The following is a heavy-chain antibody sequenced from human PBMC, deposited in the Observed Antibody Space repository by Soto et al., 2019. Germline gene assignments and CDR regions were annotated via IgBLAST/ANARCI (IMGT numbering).Heavy chain of an antibody. CDR2: ISAYNGNT. J-gene: IGHJ4*02. CDR3: ARDLAGALIDY. V-gene: IGHV1-18*01. Sequence: QVQLVQSGAEVKKPGASVKVSCKASGYSFTSYGISWVRQAPGQGLEWMGWISAYNGNTKYAQKLQGRVTMTTDTSTSTDYMELRSHKSNDTAVYYCARDLAGALIDYWGQGTLVTVSS. CDR1: GYSFTSYG. D-gene: IGHD6-13*01.